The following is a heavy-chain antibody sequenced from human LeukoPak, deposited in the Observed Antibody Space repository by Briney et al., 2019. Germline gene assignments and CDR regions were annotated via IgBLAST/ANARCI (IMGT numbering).Heavy chain of an antibody. CDR2: IYHSGST. D-gene: IGHD5-18*01. Sequence: SETLSLTCTVSGYSISSGYYWGWIRQPPGKGLEWIGSIYHSGSTYYNPSLKSRVTISIDTSKNQFSLKMTSVTAADTAVYYCARDYDSGSSYGYFDYWGQGTLVTVSS. J-gene: IGHJ4*02. V-gene: IGHV4-38-2*02. CDR3: ARDYDSGSSYGYFDY. CDR1: GYSISSGYY.